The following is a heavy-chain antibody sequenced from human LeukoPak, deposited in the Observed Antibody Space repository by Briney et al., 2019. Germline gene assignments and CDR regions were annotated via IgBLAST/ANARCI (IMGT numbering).Heavy chain of an antibody. CDR1: GFTFSSYG. V-gene: IGHV3-30*02. D-gene: IGHD6-13*01. Sequence: QHGGSLRLSCAASGFTFSSYGMHWVRQAPGKGLEWVAFIRYDGSNKYYADSVKGRFTISRDNSKNTLYLQMNSLRAEDTAVYYCAKDGPHPKFSSWPYFDYWGQGTLVTVSS. CDR2: IRYDGSNK. CDR3: AKDGPHPKFSSWPYFDY. J-gene: IGHJ4*02.